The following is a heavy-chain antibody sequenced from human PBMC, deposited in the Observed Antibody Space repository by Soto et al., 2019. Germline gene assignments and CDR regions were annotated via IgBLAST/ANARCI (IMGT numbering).Heavy chain of an antibody. CDR3: TSTLGY. D-gene: IGHD7-27*01. J-gene: IGHJ4*02. Sequence: PGGSLRLSCAASGFTFSDAWMTWVRQAPGKGLEWVGLIKVKTDGGTTDYAAPVKGRFTISRDDSKSTLYLQMNSLKTEDTAVYYCTSTLGYWGQGTLVTVSS. V-gene: IGHV3-15*01. CDR1: GFTFSDAW. CDR2: IKVKTDGGTT.